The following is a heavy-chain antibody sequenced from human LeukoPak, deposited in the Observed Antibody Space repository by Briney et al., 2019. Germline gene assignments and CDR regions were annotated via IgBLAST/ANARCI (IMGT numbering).Heavy chain of an antibody. J-gene: IGHJ4*02. V-gene: IGHV3-53*01. CDR2: IYSGGST. D-gene: IGHD3-16*01. CDR1: GFTVSSNY. Sequence: PGGSLRLSCAASGFTVSSNYMSWGRQAPGKGLEWVSVIYSGGSTYYADSVKGRFTISRDNSKNTLYLQMNSLRAEDTAVYYCARVRGGNYFDYWGQGTLVTVSS. CDR3: ARVRGGNYFDY.